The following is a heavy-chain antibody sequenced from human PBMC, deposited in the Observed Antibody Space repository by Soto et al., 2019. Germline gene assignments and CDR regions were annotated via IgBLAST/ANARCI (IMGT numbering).Heavy chain of an antibody. D-gene: IGHD2-2*01. CDR2: ISSSGTYI. V-gene: IGHV3-21*01. J-gene: IGHJ6*02. CDR1: GFTFSTYS. Sequence: GGSLRLSCAASGFTFSTYSMNWVRQAPGKGLEWVSSISSSGTYIHYADSLKGRFTISRDNAKNSLYLQMISLRAEDTAVYYCARDPSDCSSTSCWGYYALDVWGQGTTVTVS. CDR3: ARDPSDCSSTSCWGYYALDV.